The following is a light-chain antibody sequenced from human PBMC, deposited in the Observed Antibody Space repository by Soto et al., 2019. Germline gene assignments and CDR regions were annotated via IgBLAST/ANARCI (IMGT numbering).Light chain of an antibody. J-gene: IGKJ1*01. V-gene: IGKV3-15*01. CDR2: GAS. Sequence: KGMKHSPATLAVSPGERATLSRTASQSVSSNYLAWYQQKPGQAPRLLIYGASTRAAGVPARFSGSGSGTEFTLTISCLQSEDFAVYFCQQYADLPKTFGQGTKVDIK. CDR3: QQYADLPKT. CDR1: QSVSSN.